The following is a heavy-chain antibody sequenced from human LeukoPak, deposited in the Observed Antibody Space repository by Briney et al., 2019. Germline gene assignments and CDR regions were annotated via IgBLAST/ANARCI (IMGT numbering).Heavy chain of an antibody. CDR1: GGSISSGSYY. D-gene: IGHD5-12*01. V-gene: IGHV4-61*02. CDR3: ARERFSGYDLFDY. CDR2: IYTSGST. Sequence: SETLSLTCTVSGGSISSGSYYWSWIRQPAGKGLEWIGRIYTSGSTNYNPSLKSRVTISVDTSKNQFSLKLSSVTAADTAVHYCARERFSGYDLFDYWGQGTLVTASS. J-gene: IGHJ4*02.